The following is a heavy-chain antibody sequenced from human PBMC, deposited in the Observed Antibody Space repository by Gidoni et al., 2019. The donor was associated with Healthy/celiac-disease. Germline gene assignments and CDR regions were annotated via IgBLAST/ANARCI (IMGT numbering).Heavy chain of an antibody. CDR2: IWYDGSNK. J-gene: IGHJ4*02. CDR3: ARESGSYQDY. CDR1: GFTFSSYG. D-gene: IGHD1-26*01. V-gene: IGHV3-33*01. Sequence: QVQLVESGGGVVQPGRSLRLSCAASGFTFSSYGMHRVRPAPGKGLEWVAVIWYDGSNKYYADSVKGRFTISRDNSKNTLYLQMNSLRAEDTAVYYCARESGSYQDYWGQGTLVTVSS.